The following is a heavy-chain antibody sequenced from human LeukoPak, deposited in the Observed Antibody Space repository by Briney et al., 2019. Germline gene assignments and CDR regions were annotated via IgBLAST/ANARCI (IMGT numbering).Heavy chain of an antibody. J-gene: IGHJ6*03. Sequence: NPSQTLSLTCIVSGASISSTSYYWSWIRQPAGKGLEWIGRIYTSGSTNYNPSLKSRVTMSVDTSKNQFSLKLSSVTAADTAVYYCARRGSSWYGAYYYYYMDVWGKGTTVTVSS. CDR1: GASISSTSYY. D-gene: IGHD6-13*01. V-gene: IGHV4-61*02. CDR2: IYTSGST. CDR3: ARRGSSWYGAYYYYYMDV.